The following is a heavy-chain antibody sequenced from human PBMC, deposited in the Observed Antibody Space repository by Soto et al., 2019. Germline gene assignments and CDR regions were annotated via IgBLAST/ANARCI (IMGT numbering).Heavy chain of an antibody. CDR2: INHSGST. CDR3: ARGDMVRGLDV. CDR1: GGSFSGYY. J-gene: IGHJ6*03. Sequence: SETLSLTCAVYGGSFSGYYWSWFRQPPGKGLEWIGEINHSGSTNYNPSLKSRVTISVDTSKNQFSLKLSSVTAADTAVYYCARGDMVRGLDVWGKGTTVTVS. V-gene: IGHV4-34*01. D-gene: IGHD3-10*01.